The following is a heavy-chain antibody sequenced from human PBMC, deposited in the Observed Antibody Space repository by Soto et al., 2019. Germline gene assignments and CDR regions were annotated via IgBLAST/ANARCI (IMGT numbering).Heavy chain of an antibody. CDR2: VYYSGRT. J-gene: IGHJ5*02. CDR3: ARSAEVSRDWFDP. CDR1: GGSISSSSYY. Sequence: SETLSLTCTVSGGSISSSSYYWGWIRQPPGKGLEWIGTVYYSGRTYYNPSLKSRVTISVDTSKNQFSLKLSSVTAADTAVYYCARSAEVSRDWFDPWGQGTLVTVSS. V-gene: IGHV4-39*01.